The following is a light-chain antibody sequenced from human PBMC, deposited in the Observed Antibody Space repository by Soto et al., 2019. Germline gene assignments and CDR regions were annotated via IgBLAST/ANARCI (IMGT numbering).Light chain of an antibody. CDR3: QQYNNWWT. CDR2: GAS. J-gene: IGKJ1*01. V-gene: IGKV3-15*01. CDR1: QSVDGN. Sequence: EILVRQSPATLSVSPGERATLSCRASQSVDGNLAWYQQKPGQAPRLLIHGASTRATGISARFSGSGSGTEFTVTISSLQSEDFGVYYCQQYNNWWTVGQGTKVDSK.